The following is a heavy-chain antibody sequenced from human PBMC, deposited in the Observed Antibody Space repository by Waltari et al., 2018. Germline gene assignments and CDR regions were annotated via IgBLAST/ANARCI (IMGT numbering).Heavy chain of an antibody. J-gene: IGHJ4*02. Sequence: QVQLVQSGAEVKKPGASVKLSCRASGYAFTSYYIQGVRQAPGQGLEWMGVINPSGAGTGYAQKFQGRVTMTRDTATSTVYREVTGLTSEDTAVYYCARGASVRELRYLDNWGQGTLVIVSS. CDR3: ARGASVRELRYLDN. D-gene: IGHD1-7*01. CDR2: INPSGAGT. V-gene: IGHV1-46*01. CDR1: GYAFTSYY.